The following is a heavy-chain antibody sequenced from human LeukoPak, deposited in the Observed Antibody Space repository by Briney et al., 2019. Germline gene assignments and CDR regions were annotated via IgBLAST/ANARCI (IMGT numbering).Heavy chain of an antibody. CDR2: IRYDGSNK. Sequence: GGSLRLSCAASGFTFSSYGMHWVRQAPGKGLEWVAFIRYDGSNKYYADSVEGRFTISRDNSKNTLYLQMNSLRAEDTAVYYCAKDILGAPRDDFWSGYYHGFDYWGQGTLVTVSS. D-gene: IGHD3-3*01. CDR3: AKDILGAPRDDFWSGYYHGFDY. V-gene: IGHV3-30*02. J-gene: IGHJ4*02. CDR1: GFTFSSYG.